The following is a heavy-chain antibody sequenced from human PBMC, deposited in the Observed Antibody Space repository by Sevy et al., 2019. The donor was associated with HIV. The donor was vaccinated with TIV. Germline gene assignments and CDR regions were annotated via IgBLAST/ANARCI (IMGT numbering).Heavy chain of an antibody. Sequence: GGSLRLSCAASGFTLCSYGMHWVRQAPGKGLEWVAVIRYDGSNKYYADSVKGRFTISRDNSKNTLYLQMNSLRAEDTAVYYCARDRLGITISAEWGGGMDVWGQGTTVTVSS. CDR3: ARDRLGITISAEWGGGMDV. CDR2: IRYDGSNK. J-gene: IGHJ6*02. CDR1: GFTLCSYG. V-gene: IGHV3-33*01. D-gene: IGHD3-3*01.